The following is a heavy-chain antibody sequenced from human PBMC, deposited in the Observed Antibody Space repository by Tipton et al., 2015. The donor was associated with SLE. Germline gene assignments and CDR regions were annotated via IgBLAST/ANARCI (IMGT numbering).Heavy chain of an antibody. Sequence: GLVKPSETLSLTCTVSGGSINNYYWSWIRQPPGKGLEWIGYIYSSGSTNYNPSLKSRVTMSVDTSKNQFSLKLSSVTAADTAVYYCARDHPVAGPFDYWGQGTLVTVSS. CDR3: ARDHPVAGPFDY. CDR2: IYSSGST. V-gene: IGHV4-59*12. D-gene: IGHD6-19*01. CDR1: GGSINNYY. J-gene: IGHJ4*02.